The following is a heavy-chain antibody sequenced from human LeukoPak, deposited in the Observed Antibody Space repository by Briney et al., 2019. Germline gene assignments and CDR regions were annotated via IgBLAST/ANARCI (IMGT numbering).Heavy chain of an antibody. CDR1: GYSFTSYW. CDR3: ARLSSRTVSGWFDP. V-gene: IGHV5-51*01. J-gene: IGHJ5*02. D-gene: IGHD6-13*01. CDR2: IYPGDSDT. Sequence: GESLKTSCKGSGYSFTSYWIGWVRQMPGKGLEWMGIIYPGDSDTRYSPSFQGQVTISADKSISTAYLQWSSLKASDTAMYYCARLSSRTVSGWFDPWGQGTLSPSPQ.